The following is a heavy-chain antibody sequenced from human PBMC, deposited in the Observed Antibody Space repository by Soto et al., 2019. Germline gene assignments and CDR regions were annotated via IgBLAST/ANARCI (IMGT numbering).Heavy chain of an antibody. CDR3: ARGTVTGSEYNYYYYGMDV. CDR1: GGTFSSYA. J-gene: IGHJ6*02. V-gene: IGHV1-69*12. Sequence: QVQLVQSGAEVKKPGSSVKVSCKASGGTFSSYAIDWVRQAPGQGLEWMGGIIPIFGTTNYAQKLQGRVKLTADESTRTAYMELRTLRSEDTAVYYCARGTVTGSEYNYYYYGMDVWSQGTTVTVSS. D-gene: IGHD1-1*01. CDR2: IIPIFGTT.